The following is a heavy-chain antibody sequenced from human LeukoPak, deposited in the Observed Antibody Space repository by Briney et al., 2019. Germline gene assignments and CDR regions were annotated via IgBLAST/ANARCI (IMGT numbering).Heavy chain of an antibody. CDR1: GYTFTSYD. J-gene: IGHJ4*02. CDR2: MNPNSGNT. D-gene: IGHD6-13*01. CDR3: ARDSSRVAAAVY. V-gene: IGHV1-8*01. Sequence: GASVKVSCKASGYTFTSYDINWVRQATGQGLEWMGWMNPNSGNTGYAQKFQGRVTMTRNTSISTAYMELSSLRSEDTAVYYCARDSSRVAAAVYWGQGTLVTVSS.